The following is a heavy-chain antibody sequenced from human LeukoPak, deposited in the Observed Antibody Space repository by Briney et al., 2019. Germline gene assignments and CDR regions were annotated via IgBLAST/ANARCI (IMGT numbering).Heavy chain of an antibody. J-gene: IGHJ3*02. Sequence: QPGGSLRPSCAASGFTFSSYAMSWVRQAPGKGLEWVAVIWYDGSNKYYADSVKGRFTISRDNSKNTLYLQMNSLRAEDTAVYYCARDGGIILWSGDAFDIWGQGTMVTVSS. CDR1: GFTFSSYA. D-gene: IGHD3-10*01. CDR2: IWYDGSNK. V-gene: IGHV3-33*08. CDR3: ARDGGIILWSGDAFDI.